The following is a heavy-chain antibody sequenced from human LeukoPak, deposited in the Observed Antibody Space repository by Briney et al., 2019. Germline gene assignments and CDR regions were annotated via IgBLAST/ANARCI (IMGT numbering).Heavy chain of an antibody. D-gene: IGHD6-19*01. CDR3: ARFPIAVVPGGYYGMDV. CDR1: GYTFTGYY. Sequence: ASVKVSCKASGYTFTGYYMHWVRQAPGQGPEWTGRINPNSGGTNYAQKFQGRVTMTRDTSISTAYMELSRLRSDDTAVYYCARFPIAVVPGGYYGMDVWGQGTTVTVSS. CDR2: INPNSGGT. V-gene: IGHV1-2*06. J-gene: IGHJ6*02.